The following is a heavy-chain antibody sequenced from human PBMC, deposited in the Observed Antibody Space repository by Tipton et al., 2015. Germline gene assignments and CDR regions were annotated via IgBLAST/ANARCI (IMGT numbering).Heavy chain of an antibody. CDR1: GYTFSNHW. Sequence: QLVQSGGEVKKPGESLKISCKVSGYTFSNHWIGWVRQMPGKGLEWVGIIHPSDSETKYSPSFEGLVTISADRSTSTAYLQWSSLKASDTAVYYCARLEGSGWYLDYWGQGTLVTVSS. V-gene: IGHV5-51*01. CDR3: ARLEGSGWYLDY. J-gene: IGHJ4*02. D-gene: IGHD6-19*01. CDR2: IHPSDSET.